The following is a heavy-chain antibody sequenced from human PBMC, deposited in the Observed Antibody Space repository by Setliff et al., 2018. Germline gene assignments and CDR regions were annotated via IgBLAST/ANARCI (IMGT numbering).Heavy chain of an antibody. CDR3: TKGRVGLAARAGY. CDR1: GGSISSDSDY. J-gene: IGHJ4*02. CDR2: IYSSGST. D-gene: IGHD1-26*01. Sequence: SETLSLTCTVSGGSISSDSDYWSWIRQSAGKGLEWIGRIYSSGSTEYNPSLGSRVTISVDTSRNQFSLQLSSVTSADTAIYYCTKGRVGLAARAGYWGQGTLVTVSS. V-gene: IGHV4-61*02.